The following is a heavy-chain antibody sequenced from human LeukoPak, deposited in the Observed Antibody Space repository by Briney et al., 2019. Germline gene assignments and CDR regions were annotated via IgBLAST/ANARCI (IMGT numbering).Heavy chain of an antibody. CDR3: ARDLRGPVNDVFDM. D-gene: IGHD4-23*01. CDR1: GFTFKTYW. Sequence: PGGSLRLSCAASGFTFKTYWMHWVRQAPGKGLVWVSHSNSDGSSTSYADSVRGRFTISGDNAKNTLYLQMNSLRAEDTAVYYCARDLRGPVNDVFDMWGKGTMAIV. J-gene: IGHJ3*02. V-gene: IGHV3-74*01. CDR2: SNSDGSST.